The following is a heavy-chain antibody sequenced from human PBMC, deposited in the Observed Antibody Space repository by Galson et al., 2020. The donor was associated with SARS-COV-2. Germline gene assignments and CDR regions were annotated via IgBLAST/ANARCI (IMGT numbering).Heavy chain of an antibody. V-gene: IGHV3-7*03. CDR2: IKQDSSQK. CDR1: GFTFASYW. D-gene: IGHD3-10*01. J-gene: IGHJ4*02. Sequence: GESLKISCTASGFTFASYWMTWVRQAPGKGLEWVANIKQDSSQKYYVDSVKGRFSISRDNAKSSVYLQMNTLRVEDSGVYYCARDFGEFLWGQGTLVTVSS. CDR3: ARDFGEFL.